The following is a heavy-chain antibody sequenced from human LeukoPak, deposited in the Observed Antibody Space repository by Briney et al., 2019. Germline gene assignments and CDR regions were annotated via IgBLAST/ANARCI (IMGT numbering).Heavy chain of an antibody. CDR1: GFTANSNY. J-gene: IGHJ3*02. CDR2: IYSGGST. D-gene: IGHD1-1*01. V-gene: IGHV3-53*04. CDR3: ASGRKRGAFDI. Sequence: GGSLRLSCAASGFTANSNYMSWVRQAPGKGLEWVSVIYSGGSTYYADSVKGRFTFSRHNSKNTLYLQMNSLRAEDTAVYYCASGRKRGAFDIWGQGTMVTVSS.